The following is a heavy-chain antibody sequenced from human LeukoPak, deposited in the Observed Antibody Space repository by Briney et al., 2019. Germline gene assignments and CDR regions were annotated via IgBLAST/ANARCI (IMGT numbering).Heavy chain of an antibody. V-gene: IGHV1-18*04. CDR1: GYTFTSYG. CDR2: ISAYNGNT. Sequence: ASVKVSCKASGYTFTSYGITWVRQAPGQGLEWVGWISAYNGNTNYEQKLQGRVTMTRDTSTSTAYMELRSLRSDDTAVYYCARQERITISGVDPGYMDVWGKGTTVTVSS. CDR3: ARQERITISGVDPGYMDV. D-gene: IGHD3-3*01. J-gene: IGHJ6*03.